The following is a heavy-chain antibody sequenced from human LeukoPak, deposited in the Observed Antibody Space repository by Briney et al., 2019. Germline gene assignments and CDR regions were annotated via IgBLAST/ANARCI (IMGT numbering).Heavy chain of an antibody. J-gene: IGHJ6*03. CDR3: ARVLRQLVRYYYYYMDV. CDR1: GGSISSYY. V-gene: IGHV4-59*12. Sequence: PSETLSLTCTVSGGSISSYYWSWIRQPPGKGLEWIGNIYYSGSTNYNPSLKSRVTISVDTSKNQFSLKLSSVTAADTAVYYCARVLRQLVRYYYYYMDVWGKGTTVTVSS. D-gene: IGHD6-6*01. CDR2: IYYSGST.